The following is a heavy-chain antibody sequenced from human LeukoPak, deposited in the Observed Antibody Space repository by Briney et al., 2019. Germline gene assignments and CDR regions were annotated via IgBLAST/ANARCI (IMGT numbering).Heavy chain of an antibody. CDR2: IAATGDTA. J-gene: IGHJ4*02. Sequence: GGSLRLSCVASGFTFTKCAMSWIRQAPGKGLEWVAIIAATGDTAYYADSVKGRFTISGDNSRNTVYMQMDSLRAEDTAIYYCAGDRNSDWYSPLDYWGQGSQVTVSP. CDR1: GFTFTKCA. V-gene: IGHV3-23*01. CDR3: AGDRNSDWYSPLDY. D-gene: IGHD6-19*01.